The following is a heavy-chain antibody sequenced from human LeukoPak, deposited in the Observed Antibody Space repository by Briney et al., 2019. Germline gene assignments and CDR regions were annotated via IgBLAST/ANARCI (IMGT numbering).Heavy chain of an antibody. CDR1: GGSISSGGYY. V-gene: IGHV4-31*03. CDR3: ARVPYYYDSSDAFDI. Sequence: SQTLSLTCTVSGGSISSGGYYWSWIRQHPGKGLEWIGYIYCSGSTYYNPFLKSRVTISVDTSKNQFSLKLSSVTAADTAVYYCARVPYYYDSSDAFDIWGQGTMVTVFS. D-gene: IGHD3-22*01. CDR2: IYCSGST. J-gene: IGHJ3*02.